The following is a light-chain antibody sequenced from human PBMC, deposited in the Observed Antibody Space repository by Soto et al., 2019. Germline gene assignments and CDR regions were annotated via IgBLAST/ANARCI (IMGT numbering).Light chain of an antibody. CDR2: ETS. Sequence: DTQMTPSPSSLSASVGDRVTITCRASQNVRSYVNWYQQKPGKAPNVLIYETSTLQDGVPSRFSGDGYGTDFTLSISSLHPEDFATYYCQQTFSLPRTFGQGTK. J-gene: IGKJ2*02. CDR3: QQTFSLPRT. CDR1: QNVRSY. V-gene: IGKV1-39*01.